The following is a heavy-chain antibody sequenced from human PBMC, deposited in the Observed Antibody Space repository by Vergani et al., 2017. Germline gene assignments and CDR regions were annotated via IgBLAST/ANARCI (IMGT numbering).Heavy chain of an antibody. CDR1: GFTFSSYS. CDR3: ARDVLRYFDWLSAPTYFDY. CDR2: ISSSSSYI. Sequence: EVQLVESGGGLVKPGGSLRLSCAASGFTFSSYSMNWVRQAPGKGLEWVSSISSSSSYIYYADSVKGRFTISRDNAKNSLYLQMNSLRAEDTAVYYCARDVLRYFDWLSAPTYFDYWGQGTLVTVSS. V-gene: IGHV3-21*01. D-gene: IGHD3-9*01. J-gene: IGHJ4*02.